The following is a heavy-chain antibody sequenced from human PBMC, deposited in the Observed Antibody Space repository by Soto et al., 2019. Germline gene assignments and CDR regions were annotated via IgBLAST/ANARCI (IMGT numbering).Heavy chain of an antibody. V-gene: IGHV4-34*01. CDR3: GRTVGYYFDY. CDR2: INHSGST. Sequence: SETLSLTCAVYGGSFSGYYWSWIRQPPGKGLEWIGEINHSGSTNYNPSLKSRVTISVDTSKNQFSLKLSSVTAADTAVYYCGRTVGYYFDYWGQGTLVTVSS. CDR1: GGSFSGYY. D-gene: IGHD2-15*01. J-gene: IGHJ4*02.